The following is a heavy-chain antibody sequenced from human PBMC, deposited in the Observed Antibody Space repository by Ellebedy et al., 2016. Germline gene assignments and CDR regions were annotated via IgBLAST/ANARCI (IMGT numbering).Heavy chain of an antibody. CDR3: AREAGAYRIYYYYVDV. Sequence: SETLSLXXTVSGGSITSGAYYWTWIRQPAGKGLEWIGRIYTSGTTIYNPSLKSRLTMSVDTSKNHFSLELSSVTAADTAVYYCAREAGAYRIYYYYVDVWGKGTTVTVSS. J-gene: IGHJ6*03. D-gene: IGHD2-21*01. V-gene: IGHV4-61*02. CDR2: IYTSGTT. CDR1: GGSITSGAYY.